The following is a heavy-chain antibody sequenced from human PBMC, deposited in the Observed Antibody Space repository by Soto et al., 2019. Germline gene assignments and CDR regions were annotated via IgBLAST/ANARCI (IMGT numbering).Heavy chain of an antibody. J-gene: IGHJ6*02. Sequence: QVQLVQSGAEVKKPGASVKVSCKASGYTFTSYGISWVRQAPGQGLEWMGWISAYNGNTNYAQKLQGRVTMTTDTSTXXAXMXXRSLRSDDTAVYYCARGAITLVRGVSFYYYYGMDVWGQGTTVTVSS. V-gene: IGHV1-18*01. CDR1: GYTFTSYG. D-gene: IGHD3-10*01. CDR2: ISAYNGNT. CDR3: ARGAITLVRGVSFYYYYGMDV.